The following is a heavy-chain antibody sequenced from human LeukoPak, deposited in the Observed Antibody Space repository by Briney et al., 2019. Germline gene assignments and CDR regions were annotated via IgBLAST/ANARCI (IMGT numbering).Heavy chain of an antibody. Sequence: SVNVSCKASGFTFTKSALQWVRQARGQRLEWIGWIVVGSGNTDYAQKFQERVTITRDMFTSTAYMELSSLRSEDTAVYYCAAGLRGPTVTGKYYYYGMDVWGQGTTVTVSS. CDR3: AAGLRGPTVTGKYYYYGMDV. CDR1: GFTFTKSA. CDR2: IVVGSGNT. J-gene: IGHJ6*02. V-gene: IGHV1-58*01. D-gene: IGHD7-27*01.